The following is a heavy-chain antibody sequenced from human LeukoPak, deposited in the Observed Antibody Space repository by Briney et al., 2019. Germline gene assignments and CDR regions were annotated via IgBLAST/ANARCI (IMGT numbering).Heavy chain of an antibody. CDR2: IYYSGRT. J-gene: IGHJ4*02. CDR1: GCSISPYS. CDR3: ARAKYCGGDCYYYFDY. V-gene: IGHV4-59*01. Sequence: SETLSLTCTVSGCSISPYSWSWIRQPPGKGLEWIGNIYYSGRTNYNTSLKGRVTISVDTSNNQFSLKLSPVTAADTAVYYCARAKYCGGDCYYYFDYWGQGTLVTVSS. D-gene: IGHD2-21*02.